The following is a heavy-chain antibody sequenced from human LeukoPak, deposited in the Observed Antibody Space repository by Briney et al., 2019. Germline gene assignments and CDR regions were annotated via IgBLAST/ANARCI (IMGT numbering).Heavy chain of an antibody. Sequence: SETLSLTCGVYGGSFSGYYWSWIRQPPGKGLEWIGEINHSGSTNYNPSLKSRVTISVDTSKTQFSLRLTSVTAADTAVYYCARLGPGGHGEFDYWGQGTLVTVSS. CDR2: INHSGST. J-gene: IGHJ4*02. CDR1: GGSFSGYY. D-gene: IGHD3-10*01. V-gene: IGHV4-34*01. CDR3: ARLGPGGHGEFDY.